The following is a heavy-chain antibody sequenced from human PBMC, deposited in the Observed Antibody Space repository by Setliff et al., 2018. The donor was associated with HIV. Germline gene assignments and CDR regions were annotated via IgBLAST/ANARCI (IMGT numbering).Heavy chain of an antibody. J-gene: IGHJ6*03. CDR3: ARRKLEVWVNDYYSYYLDV. V-gene: IGHV3-48*01. Sequence: PGGSLRLSCAASGVTFFSTYSMNWVRQAPGKGLECVAYIISGSSTVYYADSVKGRFTVSRDNAKNSVYLEMNSLRAEDTAVYYCARRKLEVWVNDYYSYYLDVWGKGTTVTVSS. CDR1: GVTFFSTYS. D-gene: IGHD1-1*01. CDR2: IISGSSTV.